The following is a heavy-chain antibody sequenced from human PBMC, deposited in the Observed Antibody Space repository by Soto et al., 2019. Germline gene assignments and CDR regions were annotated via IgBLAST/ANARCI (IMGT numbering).Heavy chain of an antibody. CDR2: ISGSGGST. CDR1: GFTFSSYA. Sequence: PGGSLRLSCAASGFTFSSYAMSWVRQAPGKGLEWVSAISGSGGSTYYADSVKGRFTISRDNSKNTLYLQMNSLRAEDTAVYYCAKQRDVVVTATPKSEYFQHGGQGTLVTVS. CDR3: AKQRDVVVTATPKSEYFQH. V-gene: IGHV3-23*01. J-gene: IGHJ1*01. D-gene: IGHD2-21*02.